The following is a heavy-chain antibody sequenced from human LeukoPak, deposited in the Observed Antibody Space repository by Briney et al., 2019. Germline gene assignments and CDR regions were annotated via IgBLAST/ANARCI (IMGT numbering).Heavy chain of an antibody. J-gene: IGHJ3*02. CDR1: GGSVSSGSYY. CDR3: ARDRIVSSAFDI. Sequence: SETLSLTCTVSGGSVSSGSYYWSWIRQPPGKGLEWIGYISYTGSTNYNPSLKSRITISVDTSKNQFALKLSSVTAADTAVYYCARDRIVSSAFDIWGQGTMVTVSS. CDR2: ISYTGST. V-gene: IGHV4-61*01. D-gene: IGHD5/OR15-5a*01.